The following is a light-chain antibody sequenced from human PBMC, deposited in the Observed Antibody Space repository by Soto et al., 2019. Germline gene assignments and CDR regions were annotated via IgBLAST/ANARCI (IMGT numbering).Light chain of an antibody. CDR2: EDT. CDR1: FSDVGSYNL. CDR3: CSYAGRSTVV. Sequence: SALTQPASVSGSPGQSITISCTGTFSDVGSYNLVSWYQQHPGKAPKLMIYEDTKRPSGVSNRFSGSKSGYTASLTISGLQAEDEADYYCCSYAGRSTVVFGGGTKLTVL. V-gene: IGLV2-23*01. J-gene: IGLJ2*01.